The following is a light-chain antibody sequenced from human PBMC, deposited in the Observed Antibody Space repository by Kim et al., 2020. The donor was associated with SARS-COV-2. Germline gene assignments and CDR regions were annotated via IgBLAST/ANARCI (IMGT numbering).Light chain of an antibody. J-gene: IGKJ2*01. V-gene: IGKV3-15*01. CDR1: QNVGRS. Sequence: EVVMTQSPATLSVSPGERVTLSCKASQNVGRSVAWYQQKPGQAPRLLIYGASTRATGVPAWFSGSGSGTDFTLTISSLQSEDFAVYYCQQYDKWPPYTFGQGTKLEI. CDR3: QQYDKWPPYT. CDR2: GAS.